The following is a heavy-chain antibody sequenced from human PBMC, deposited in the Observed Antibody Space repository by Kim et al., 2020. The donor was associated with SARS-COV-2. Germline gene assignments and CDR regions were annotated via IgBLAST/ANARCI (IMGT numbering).Heavy chain of an antibody. J-gene: IGHJ4*01. Sequence: GGSLRLSCAASGFTFDDYAMHWVRQAPGKGLEWVSGISWNSGSIGYADSVQGRFTISRENAKNSLYLQMNSLRTADTALYYCATGGYYDSSGYFPSDYWG. V-gene: IGHV3-9*01. CDR3: ATGGYYDSSGYFPSDY. CDR2: ISWNSGSI. CDR1: GFTFDDYA. D-gene: IGHD3-22*01.